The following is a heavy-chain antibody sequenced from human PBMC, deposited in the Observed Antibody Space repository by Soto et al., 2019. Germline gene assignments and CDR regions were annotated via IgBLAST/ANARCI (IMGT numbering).Heavy chain of an antibody. V-gene: IGHV4-34*01. D-gene: IGHD3-10*01. CDR3: ARERGVLLWFGELFRFDP. CDR2: INHSGST. Sequence: QVQLQQWGAGLLKPSETLSLTCAVYGGSFSGYYWSWIRQPPGKGLEWIGEINHSGSTNYNPSLKSRVTISVAPSKNQFSLTLSSVTAADTAVYYCARERGVLLWFGELFRFDPWGQGTLVTVSS. J-gene: IGHJ5*02. CDR1: GGSFSGYY.